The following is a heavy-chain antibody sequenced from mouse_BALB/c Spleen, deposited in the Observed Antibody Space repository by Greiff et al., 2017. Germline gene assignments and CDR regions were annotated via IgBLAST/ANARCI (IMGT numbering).Heavy chain of an antibody. D-gene: IGHD1-1*01. CDR2: ISYSGST. CDR3: AGYCCGSGYAMDY. V-gene: IGHV3-2*02. CDR1: GYSITSDYA. Sequence: EVKLQESGPGLVKPSQSLSLTCTATGYSITSDYAWNWIRQFPGNQLGWMGYISYSGSTSYNPSLKSRISITRDTSKNQFFLQLNSVTTEDTATYYCAGYCCGSGYAMDYWGQGTSVTVSS. J-gene: IGHJ4*01.